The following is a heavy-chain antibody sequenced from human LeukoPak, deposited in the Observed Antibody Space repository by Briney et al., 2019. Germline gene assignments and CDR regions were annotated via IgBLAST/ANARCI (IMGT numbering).Heavy chain of an antibody. CDR3: ARGPYSYDSSGAFDI. D-gene: IGHD3-22*01. Sequence: SETLSLTCTVSGGSVSRSPYYWGWIRQPPGKGLEWIGNIYYSGSTYYNPPLKSRVTISVDTSKNQFSLKLSSVTAADTAVYFCARGPYSYDSSGAFDIWGQGTMVTVSS. CDR2: IYYSGST. V-gene: IGHV4-39*07. CDR1: GGSVSRSPYY. J-gene: IGHJ3*02.